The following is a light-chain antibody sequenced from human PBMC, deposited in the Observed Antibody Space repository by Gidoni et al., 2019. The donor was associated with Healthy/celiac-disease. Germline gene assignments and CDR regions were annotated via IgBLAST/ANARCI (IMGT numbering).Light chain of an antibody. V-gene: IGKV4-1*01. CDR1: QNVLYSSNNKNY. Sequence: DIVMPQSPDSLAVSLGERATINCKSSQNVLYSSNNKNYLAWYQQKPGQPPKLLIYWASTRESGVPDRFSGSGSGTDFTLTISSLQAEDVAVYYCQQYYTTPPAFGPXTKVDIK. CDR2: WAS. CDR3: QQYYTTPPA. J-gene: IGKJ3*01.